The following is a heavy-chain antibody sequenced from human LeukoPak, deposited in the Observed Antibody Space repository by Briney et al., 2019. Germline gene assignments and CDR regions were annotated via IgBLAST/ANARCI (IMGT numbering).Heavy chain of an antibody. CDR1: GGPIRSYY. V-gene: IGHV4-59*01. D-gene: IGHD6-13*01. CDR2: IHYSEST. J-gene: IGHJ6*02. CDR3: ARVSAAGMEFHYGMDV. Sequence: SETLSLTCTVSGGPIRSYYWSWLRQPPGKGLEWIGNIHYSESTNFNPSLKSRVAIAVDTSKNQFSLSMRSVTAADTAVYYCARVSAAGMEFHYGMDVWGQGTTVFVSS.